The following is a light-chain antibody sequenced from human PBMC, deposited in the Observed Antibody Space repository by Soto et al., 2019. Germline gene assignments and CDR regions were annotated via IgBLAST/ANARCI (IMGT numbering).Light chain of an antibody. CDR2: RAS. V-gene: IGKV1-5*03. CDR3: QQYAIYST. CDR1: QSIGYW. Sequence: DIPMTQSPSTLSASVGDRVIITCRASQSIGYWLAWYQLKPGKAPKIVISRASTLESGVPPRFSGSGSVSEFTLTISSLQPDDSATYYCQQYAIYSTFGQGTKVEIK. J-gene: IGKJ1*01.